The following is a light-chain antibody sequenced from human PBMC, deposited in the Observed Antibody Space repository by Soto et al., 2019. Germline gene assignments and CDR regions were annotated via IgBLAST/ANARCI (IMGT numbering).Light chain of an antibody. Sequence: RHMTHSPSSLSSSVGDRVTITCRASQGIDTYLAWFQQKPGKAPKTLIYAASSLHSGVPSRFSGSGFETDFTLTISSLQPEDFATYYCQHYNGYPQTFGQGTRLEIK. V-gene: IGKV1-16*01. CDR1: QGIDTY. CDR3: QHYNGYPQT. J-gene: IGKJ5*01. CDR2: AAS.